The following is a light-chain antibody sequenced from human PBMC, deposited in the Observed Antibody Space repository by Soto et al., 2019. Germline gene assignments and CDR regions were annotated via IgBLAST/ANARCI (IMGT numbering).Light chain of an antibody. V-gene: IGKV3-20*01. J-gene: IGKJ4*01. Sequence: EIVLTQSPGTLSLSPGERATLSCRASQSVSSSYLAWYQQKPGQAPRLLIYGASSRATDIPDRFSGSGSGTDFTLTSSRLEPEDFAVYYCQQYGSSSLTFGGGTKVEIK. CDR2: GAS. CDR1: QSVSSSY. CDR3: QQYGSSSLT.